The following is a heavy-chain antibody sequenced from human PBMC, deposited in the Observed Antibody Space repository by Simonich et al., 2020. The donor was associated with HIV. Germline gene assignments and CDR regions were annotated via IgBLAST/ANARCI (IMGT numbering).Heavy chain of an antibody. V-gene: IGHV4-31*11. CDR1: GGSISSGGYY. Sequence: QVQLQQWGAGLLKPSETLSLTCAVYGGSISSGGYYWSWIRQHPGKGLEWIGYSYYSGSTYYNPSLKSRVTISVDTSKNQFSLKLSSVTAADTAVYYCARDRSGTDIWGQGTMVTVSS. D-gene: IGHD1-26*01. J-gene: IGHJ3*02. CDR3: ARDRSGTDI. CDR2: SYYSGST.